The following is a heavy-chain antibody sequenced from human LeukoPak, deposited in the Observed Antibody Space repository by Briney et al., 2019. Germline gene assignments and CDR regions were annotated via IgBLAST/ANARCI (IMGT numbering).Heavy chain of an antibody. D-gene: IGHD3-10*01. V-gene: IGHV4-34*01. CDR2: INHSGST. CDR1: GGSFSGYY. Sequence: PSETLSLTCAVYGGSFSGYYWSWIRQPPGKGLEWIGEINHSGSTNYNPSLKSRVTISVDTSKNQFSLKLSSVTAADTAVYYCARWGQGSGSYYWFDPWGQGTLVTVSS. CDR3: ARWGQGSGSYYWFDP. J-gene: IGHJ5*02.